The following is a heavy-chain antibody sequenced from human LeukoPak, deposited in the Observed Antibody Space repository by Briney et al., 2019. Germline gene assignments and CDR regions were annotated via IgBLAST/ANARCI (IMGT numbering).Heavy chain of an antibody. CDR3: ARGAVVVPAKVPLYGMDV. J-gene: IGHJ6*02. CDR1: GGTFSSYN. CDR2: IIPILGIA. V-gene: IGHV1-69*02. Sequence: GSSVKVYCKASGGTFSSYNISWVRQAPGQGLEWMGRIIPILGIANYAQKFQGRVTITADKSTSTAYMELSSLRSEDTAVYYCARGAVVVPAKVPLYGMDVWGQGTTVTVSS. D-gene: IGHD2-2*01.